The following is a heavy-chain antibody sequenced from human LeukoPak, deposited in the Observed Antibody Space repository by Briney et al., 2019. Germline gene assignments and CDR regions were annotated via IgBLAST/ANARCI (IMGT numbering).Heavy chain of an antibody. Sequence: GRSLRLSCAASGFTFDDYAMHWVRQAPGKGLEGVSGISWNSGSIGYADSVKGRFTISRDNAKSSLYLQMNSLRAEDMALYYCAKDVGYSYVQGAFDIWGQGTMVTVSS. V-gene: IGHV3-9*03. CDR3: AKDVGYSYVQGAFDI. D-gene: IGHD5-18*01. CDR1: GFTFDDYA. CDR2: ISWNSGSI. J-gene: IGHJ3*02.